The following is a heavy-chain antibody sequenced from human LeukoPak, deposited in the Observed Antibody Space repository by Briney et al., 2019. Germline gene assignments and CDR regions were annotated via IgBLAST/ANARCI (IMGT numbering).Heavy chain of an antibody. J-gene: IGHJ4*02. CDR1: GFTFSSYA. CDR3: ASDRSYGSSYYRHFDY. Sequence: PGGSLRLSCAASGFTFSSYAMSWVRQAPGKGLEWVSAISGSGGSTYYADSVKGRFTISRDNSKNTLYLQMNSLRAEDTAVYFCASDRSYGSSYYRHFDYWGQGTLVTVSS. V-gene: IGHV3-23*01. D-gene: IGHD6-13*01. CDR2: ISGSGGST.